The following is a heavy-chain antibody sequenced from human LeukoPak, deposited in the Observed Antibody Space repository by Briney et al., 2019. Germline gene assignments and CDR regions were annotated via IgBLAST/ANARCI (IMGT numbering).Heavy chain of an antibody. CDR2: IYYSGST. V-gene: IGHV4-59*01. CDR1: GDSISSYY. J-gene: IGHJ5*02. CDR3: ARGSGWYYH. D-gene: IGHD6-19*01. Sequence: PSETLPLTCTVSGDSISSYYWTWIRQPPGKGLEWIGYIYYSGSTNYSPSLKSRVTMSVDTSKNQFSLKLSSVTAADTAVYYCARGSGWYYHWGQGTLVTVSS.